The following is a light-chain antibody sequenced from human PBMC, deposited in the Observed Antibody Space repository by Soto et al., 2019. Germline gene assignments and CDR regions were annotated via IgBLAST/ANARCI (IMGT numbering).Light chain of an antibody. CDR1: QTVFTW. CDR3: QQYYNHS. CDR2: DAS. Sequence: DIQMTQSPSTLSASVGDRVTITCRASQTVFTWLAWYQHRPGKAPKLLIYDASILESGVPSRFSGSGSGTEFTLTITSLQSDAFATYYCQQYYNHSFGGGTKVDIK. V-gene: IGKV1-5*01. J-gene: IGKJ4*01.